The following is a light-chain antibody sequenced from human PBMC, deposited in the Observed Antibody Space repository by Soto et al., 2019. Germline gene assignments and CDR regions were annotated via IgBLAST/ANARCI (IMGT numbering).Light chain of an antibody. CDR2: DVS. CDR1: QDISRA. J-gene: IGKJ1*01. CDR3: QQYKSYWT. Sequence: AIQLTQSPSSLSASVGDRVTIICRASQDISRALAWYQQKPGKAPKLLIFDVSSLQTGVPSRFSGSGSGTEFTLTINSLQPDDFATYYCQQYKSYWTFGQGTKVDIK. V-gene: IGKV1-13*02.